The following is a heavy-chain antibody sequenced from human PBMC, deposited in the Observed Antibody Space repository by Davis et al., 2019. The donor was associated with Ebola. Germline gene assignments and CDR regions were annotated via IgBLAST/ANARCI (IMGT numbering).Heavy chain of an antibody. CDR1: GFTFSIYA. J-gene: IGHJ3*01. CDR3: AKDTSNVWFDV. D-gene: IGHD6-19*01. Sequence: GKSLKISCAASGFTFSIYAMSWVRQAPGKGLEWVSTVVLSADTYYADSVKGRFTISRDNSKNTLHLQMNSLRVEDTAIYYCAKDTSNVWFDVWGQGTMVTVSS. V-gene: IGHV3-23*01. CDR2: VVLSADT.